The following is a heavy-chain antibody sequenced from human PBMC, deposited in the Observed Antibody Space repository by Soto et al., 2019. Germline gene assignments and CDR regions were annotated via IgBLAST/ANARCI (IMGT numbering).Heavy chain of an antibody. CDR1: GGSFKSGSYS. V-gene: IGHV4-61*01. D-gene: IGHD3-3*01. CDR3: ARDFAYFDS. J-gene: IGHJ4*02. Sequence: QVQLQESGPGLVNPSETLSLTCTVSGGSFKSGSYSWSWIRQPPGKGLEWIGYVYHTGRTSYNPSLESRVSISMDTSKNQFSLNLDSVTAADTAVYFCARDFAYFDSWGQGTLVTVSS. CDR2: VYHTGRT.